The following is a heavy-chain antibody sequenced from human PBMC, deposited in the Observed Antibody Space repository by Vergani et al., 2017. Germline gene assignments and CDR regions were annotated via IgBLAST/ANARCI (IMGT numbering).Heavy chain of an antibody. CDR3: AREDYGGNSGNFDY. CDR2: ISSSSSYT. V-gene: IGHV3-11*06. D-gene: IGHD4-23*01. CDR1: GFTFGDYA. Sequence: VQLVESGGGLVQPGRSLRLSCTASGFTFGDYAMSWVRQAPGKGLEWVSYISSSSSYTNYADSVKGRFTISRYNAKNSLYLQMNSLRAEDTAVYYCAREDYGGNSGNFDYWGQGTLVTVSS. J-gene: IGHJ4*02.